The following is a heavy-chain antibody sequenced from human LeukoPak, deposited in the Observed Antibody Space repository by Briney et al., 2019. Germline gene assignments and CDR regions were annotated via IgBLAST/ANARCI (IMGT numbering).Heavy chain of an antibody. CDR2: INSDGSST. CDR1: GFTFSSYW. CDR3: ARTAILTGPTRLYYFDY. Sequence: GGSLRLSCAASGFTFSSYWMHWVRQAPGKGLVWVSRINSDGSSTSYADSVKGRFTISRDNAKNTLYLQMNSLRAEDTAVYYCARTAILTGPTRLYYFDYWGQGTLVTVSS. J-gene: IGHJ4*02. V-gene: IGHV3-74*01. D-gene: IGHD3-9*01.